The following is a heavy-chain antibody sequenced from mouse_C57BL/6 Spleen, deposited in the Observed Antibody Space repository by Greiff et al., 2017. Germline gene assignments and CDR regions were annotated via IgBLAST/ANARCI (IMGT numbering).Heavy chain of an antibody. CDR3: THYYGSSYSFAY. D-gene: IGHD1-1*01. CDR1: GFNIKDYY. Sequence: EVKLMESGAELVRPGASVKLSCTASGFNIKDYYMHWVKQRPEQGLEWIGRIDPEDGDTEYAPKFQGKATMTADTSSNTAYLQLSSLTSEDTAVYYCTHYYGSSYSFAYWGQGTLVTVSA. CDR2: IDPEDGDT. V-gene: IGHV14-1*01. J-gene: IGHJ3*01.